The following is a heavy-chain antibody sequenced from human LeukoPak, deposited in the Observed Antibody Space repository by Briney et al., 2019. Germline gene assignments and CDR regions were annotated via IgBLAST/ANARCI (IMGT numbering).Heavy chain of an antibody. CDR2: ISGSAGSA. Sequence: PGGSLRLSYAASGFTFSSYAMSWVRQAPGKGLEWVSTISGSAGSAYYADSVKGRFTISRDNSKNTLYLQMNSLRAEDTAVYYCAKDLVAAAAGHYFDYWGQGTLVTVSS. J-gene: IGHJ4*02. V-gene: IGHV3-23*01. CDR3: AKDLVAAAAGHYFDY. CDR1: GFTFSSYA. D-gene: IGHD6-13*01.